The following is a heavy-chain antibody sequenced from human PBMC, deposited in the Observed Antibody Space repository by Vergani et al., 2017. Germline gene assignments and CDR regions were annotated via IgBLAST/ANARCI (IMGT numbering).Heavy chain of an antibody. CDR1: GGSFSGYY. J-gene: IGHJ4*02. V-gene: IGHV4-34*01. CDR2: INHSGST. D-gene: IGHD3-16*01. Sequence: QVQLQQWGAGLLKPSETLSLTCAVYGGSFSGYYWSWIRQPPGKGLEWIGEINHSGSTNYNPSLKSRVTISVDTSKNQFSLKLSSVTAADTAVYYCARVAFRDCFDYWGQGTLVTVSS. CDR3: ARVAFRDCFDY.